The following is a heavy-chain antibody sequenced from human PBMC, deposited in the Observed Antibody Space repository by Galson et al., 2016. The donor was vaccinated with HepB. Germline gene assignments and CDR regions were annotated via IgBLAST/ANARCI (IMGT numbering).Heavy chain of an antibody. CDR2: GYYSGRT. CDR1: GGSVSNYY. Sequence: ETLSLTCTVSGGSVSNYYWSWIRQPPGKGLQWIGYGYYSGRTNYNPSLKSRVTISVDTTKDQFSLRLTSVTAADTAVYYCARHRNGNAVWSGDGMDVWGQGTTVTVSS. J-gene: IGHJ6*02. CDR3: ARHRNGNAVWSGDGMDV. D-gene: IGHD1-1*01. V-gene: IGHV4-59*08.